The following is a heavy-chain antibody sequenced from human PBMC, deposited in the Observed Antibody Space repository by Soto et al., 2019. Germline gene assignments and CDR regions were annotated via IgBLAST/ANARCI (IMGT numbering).Heavy chain of an antibody. D-gene: IGHD2-2*01. V-gene: IGHV4-39*01. CDR2: IYHSGSS. CDR1: GDSMSSRGYY. Sequence: SETLSLTCTVSGDSMSSRGYYWGWIRQPPGKGLEWIGSIYHSGSSYYNPSLKSRVTISVDMSKSQFSLKLSSVTAADTAVYYCASQVGNCISTSCYVNYWGQGTLVTVSS. CDR3: ASQVGNCISTSCYVNY. J-gene: IGHJ4*02.